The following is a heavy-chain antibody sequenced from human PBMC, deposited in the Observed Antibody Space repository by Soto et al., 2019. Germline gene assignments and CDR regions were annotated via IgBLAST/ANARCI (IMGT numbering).Heavy chain of an antibody. D-gene: IGHD1-26*01. CDR3: AREWVRYFDL. Sequence: ESGGGLVQPGGSLRLSCAASGFTFSSYSMNWVRQTPGKGLEWVSYISSGSSTIYYADSVKGRFTISRDNAKNSLYLQMNSLRAEDTAVYYCAREWVRYFDLWGRGTLVTVSS. CDR2: ISSGSSTI. V-gene: IGHV3-48*01. CDR1: GFTFSSYS. J-gene: IGHJ2*01.